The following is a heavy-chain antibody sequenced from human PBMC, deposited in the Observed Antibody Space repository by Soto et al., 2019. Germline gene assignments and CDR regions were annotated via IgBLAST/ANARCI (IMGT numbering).Heavy chain of an antibody. J-gene: IGHJ4*02. CDR1: GGTFSTYA. D-gene: IGHD5-12*01. CDR3: AKEWTPRRAFDY. CDR2: IIPIFNAA. Sequence: SVKVSCKVSGGTFSTYAISWVRQAPGQGLEWMGGIIPIFNAAKYAQKFQGRVTITADKSTSTAHMELSSLRSEDTAKYYCAKEWTPRRAFDYWGQGTLVTVSS. V-gene: IGHV1-69*06.